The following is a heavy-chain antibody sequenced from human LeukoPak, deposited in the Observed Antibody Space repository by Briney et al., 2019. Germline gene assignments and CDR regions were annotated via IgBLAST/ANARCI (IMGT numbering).Heavy chain of an antibody. J-gene: IGHJ4*02. Sequence: ASVKVSCKASGYTFTDYYMHWVRQAPGQGLEWMGWINPNSGGTNFAQKFQGRVAMTRDTSSSTAYLELGRLRSDDTAVYFCARARWQLVPYFDSWGQGTLVTVSS. CDR1: GYTFTDYY. V-gene: IGHV1-2*02. CDR3: ARARWQLVPYFDS. CDR2: INPNSGGT. D-gene: IGHD6-6*01.